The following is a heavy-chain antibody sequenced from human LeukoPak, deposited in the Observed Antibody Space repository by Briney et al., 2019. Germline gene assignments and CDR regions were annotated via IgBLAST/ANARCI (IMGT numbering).Heavy chain of an antibody. D-gene: IGHD5-18*01. J-gene: IGHJ4*02. CDR3: APLHVDTAMALDY. CDR1: GFTFSDYY. Sequence: PGGSLRLSCAASGFTFSDYYMSWIRQAPGKGLEWVSSISSSSSYIYYADSVKGRFTISRDNAKNSLYLQMNSLRAEDTAVYYCAPLHVDTAMALDYWGQGTLVTVSS. V-gene: IGHV3-11*06. CDR2: ISSSSSYI.